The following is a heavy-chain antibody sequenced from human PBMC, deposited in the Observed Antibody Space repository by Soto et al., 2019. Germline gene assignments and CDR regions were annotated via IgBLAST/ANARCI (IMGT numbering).Heavy chain of an antibody. V-gene: IGHV3-15*07. CDR3: TTVATYDYVWGSYRYTEGHTTA. CDR2: IKSKTDGGTT. Sequence: GGSLRLSCAASGFTFSNAWMNWVRQAPGKGLEWVGRIKSKTDGGTTDYAAPVKGRFTISRDDSKNTLYLQMNSLKTEDTAVYYCTTVATYDYVWGSYRYTEGHTTAGGQGTLVTVSS. D-gene: IGHD3-16*02. J-gene: IGHJ4*02. CDR1: GFTFSNAW.